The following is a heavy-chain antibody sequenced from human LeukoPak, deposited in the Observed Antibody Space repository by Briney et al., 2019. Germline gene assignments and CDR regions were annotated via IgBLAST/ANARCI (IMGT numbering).Heavy chain of an antibody. D-gene: IGHD1-26*01. CDR3: ARLRDRVGSHWFDP. V-gene: IGHV4-4*09. CDR1: GGSVSSYY. J-gene: IGHJ5*02. Sequence: SEILSLTCTVSGGSVSSYYWSWIRQPPGKGLEWIGYIYTSGSTNYNPSLKSRVTISVDTSKNQFSLKLSSVTAADTAVYYCARLRDRVGSHWFDPWGQGTLVTVS. CDR2: IYTSGST.